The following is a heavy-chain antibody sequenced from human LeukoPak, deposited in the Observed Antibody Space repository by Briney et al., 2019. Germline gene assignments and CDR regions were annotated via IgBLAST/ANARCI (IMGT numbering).Heavy chain of an antibody. Sequence: GGSLRLSCAASGFTFSSYSMNWVRQAPGKGLEWVSSISSSSSYIYYADSVKGRFTISRDNAKNSLYLQMNSPRAEDTAVYYCARSSDGVVVASMDVWGQGTAVTVSS. CDR3: ARSSDGVVVASMDV. J-gene: IGHJ6*02. CDR1: GFTFSSYS. V-gene: IGHV3-21*01. CDR2: ISSSSSYI. D-gene: IGHD2-15*01.